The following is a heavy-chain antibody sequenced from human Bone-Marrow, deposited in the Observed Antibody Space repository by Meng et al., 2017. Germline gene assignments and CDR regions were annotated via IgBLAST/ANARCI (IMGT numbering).Heavy chain of an antibody. CDR1: GFTFSSYA. J-gene: IGHJ5*02. CDR2: ISGSGSST. Sequence: GESLKISCAASGFTFSSYAMSCVRQAPGKGLEWVSAISGSGSSTYYADSLKGRFTISRDNSKNTLYLQMHSLRAEDTAIYYCAKSPSSEVVPATRWFDPWGQGTLVTVSS. D-gene: IGHD2-15*01. V-gene: IGHV3-23*01. CDR3: AKSPSSEVVPATRWFDP.